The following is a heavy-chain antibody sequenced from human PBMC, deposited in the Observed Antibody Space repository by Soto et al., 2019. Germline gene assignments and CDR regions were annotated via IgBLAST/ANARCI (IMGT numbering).Heavy chain of an antibody. V-gene: IGHV3-33*01. J-gene: IGHJ4*02. CDR1: GFTFSSYG. Sequence: QVQLVESGGGVVQPGGSLRLSCAASGFTFSSYGMHWVRQAPGKGLEWVAGIWYDGSNKYYADSVKGRFTISRDNTKNTLFLQMNSLRAEDTAVYYCERYKYGSAEVDFWGQGTLVTVSS. D-gene: IGHD3-10*01. CDR3: ERYKYGSAEVDF. CDR2: IWYDGSNK.